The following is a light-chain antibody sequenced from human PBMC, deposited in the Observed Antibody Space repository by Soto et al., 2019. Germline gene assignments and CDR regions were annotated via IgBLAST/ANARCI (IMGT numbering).Light chain of an antibody. Sequence: EIVLTQSAGAVSLSPGDRATLSCRASQSVSRSYLGWYQQKPGQAPRLLIYGASTRATGIPARFSGSGSGTEFTLTISSLQSEDFAVYYCQQYNNWPRTFGQGTKVDIK. J-gene: IGKJ1*01. CDR1: QSVSRSY. CDR2: GAS. CDR3: QQYNNWPRT. V-gene: IGKV3-15*01.